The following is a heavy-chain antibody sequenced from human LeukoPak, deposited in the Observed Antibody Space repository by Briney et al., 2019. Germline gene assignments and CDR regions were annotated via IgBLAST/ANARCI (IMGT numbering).Heavy chain of an antibody. V-gene: IGHV1-18*01. CDR2: ISAYNGNT. J-gene: IGHJ4*02. D-gene: IGHD3-10*01. CDR1: GYTFTSYG. Sequence: APVKVSCKASGYTFTSYGISWVRQAPGQGLEWMGWISAYNGNTNYAQKLQGRVTMTTDTSTSTAYMELRSLRSDDTAVYYCARDWAYGSGSYPFDYWGQGTLVTVSS. CDR3: ARDWAYGSGSYPFDY.